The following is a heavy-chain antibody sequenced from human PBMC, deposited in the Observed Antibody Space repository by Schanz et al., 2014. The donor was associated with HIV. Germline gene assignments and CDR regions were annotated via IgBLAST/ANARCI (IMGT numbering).Heavy chain of an antibody. CDR2: IYYSGST. Sequence: QLQLQESGPGLVKPSETLSLTCTVSGGSISSGGYYWSWIRQHPGKGLEWIGYIYYSGSTYYNPSLKSRVTISVDTSKNQFSLKLSSVTAADTAVYYCARDLGYCSSTSCSNYGMDVWGQGTTVTVSS. V-gene: IGHV4-31*03. CDR1: GGSISSGGYY. J-gene: IGHJ6*02. D-gene: IGHD2-2*01. CDR3: ARDLGYCSSTSCSNYGMDV.